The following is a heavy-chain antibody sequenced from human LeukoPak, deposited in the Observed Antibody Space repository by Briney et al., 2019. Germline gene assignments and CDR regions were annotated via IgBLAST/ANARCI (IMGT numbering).Heavy chain of an antibody. Sequence: GGSLRLSCAASGFTLSSYSMNWVRQAPGKGLEWVSYISSSSSTIYYADSVKGRFTISRDNAKNSLYLQMNSLRAEDTAVYYCARGYCSSTSCYTLSEDFDYWGQGTLVTVSS. D-gene: IGHD2-2*02. CDR1: GFTLSSYS. J-gene: IGHJ4*02. CDR3: ARGYCSSTSCYTLSEDFDY. V-gene: IGHV3-48*04. CDR2: ISSSSSTI.